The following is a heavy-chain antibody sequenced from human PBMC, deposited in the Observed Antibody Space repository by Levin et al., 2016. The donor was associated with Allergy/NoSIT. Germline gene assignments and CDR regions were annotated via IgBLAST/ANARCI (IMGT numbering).Heavy chain of an antibody. D-gene: IGHD3-22*01. Sequence: SETLSLTCTVSGGSISNNNYYWGWIRQPPGKGLEWIGSIYYSGTTYYNPSLKGRVTMSVDTSKNQFSLNLSSVTAADTAVYYCTRLGSGFPFDYWGQGTLVTVSS. CDR3: TRLGSGFPFDY. V-gene: IGHV4-39*01. CDR1: GGSISNNNYY. J-gene: IGHJ4*02. CDR2: IYYSGTT.